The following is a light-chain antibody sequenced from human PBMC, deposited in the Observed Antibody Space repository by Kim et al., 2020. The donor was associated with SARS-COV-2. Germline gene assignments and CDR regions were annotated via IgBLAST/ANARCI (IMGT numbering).Light chain of an antibody. J-gene: IGLJ3*02. V-gene: IGLV3-1*01. Sequence: VSVSPGKTSSITCSGDKLGDKYACWYQQKPGQSPVLVIYQDSKRPSGIPERFSGSNSGNTATLTISGTQAMDEADYYCQAWDSSRVFGGGTQLTVL. CDR1: KLGDKY. CDR3: QAWDSSRV. CDR2: QDS.